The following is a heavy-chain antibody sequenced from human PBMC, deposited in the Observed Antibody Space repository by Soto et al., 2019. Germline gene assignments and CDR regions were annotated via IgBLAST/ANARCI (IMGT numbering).Heavy chain of an antibody. D-gene: IGHD5-12*01. Sequence: QVQLVQSGAEVKKPGSSVRVSCKASGGTSSSDAFSWVRQAPGQGLEWMGGITPIFSAANYAQKFQDRVTITADESTSTAYMELSSLRSEDTAVYYCARNFGRLASTQGDDWGQGTLVTVSS. J-gene: IGHJ4*02. CDR1: GGTSSSDA. CDR2: ITPIFSAA. CDR3: ARNFGRLASTQGDD. V-gene: IGHV1-69*01.